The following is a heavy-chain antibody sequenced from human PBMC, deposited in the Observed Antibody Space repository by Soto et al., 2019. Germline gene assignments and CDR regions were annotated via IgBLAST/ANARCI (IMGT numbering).Heavy chain of an antibody. CDR3: ATSAPSAYYYYGMDV. CDR2: IDLDDDK. V-gene: IGHV2-70*12. CDR1: GFSLSTSGIC. Sequence: GPTLANPTQALTLTCTLSGFSLSTSGICVSLILEAPGTSLELLALIDLDDDKYYSTSLETMLTISKDTSKNQVVLTMTNMDPVDTATYYCATSAPSAYYYYGMDVWGQGTTVTVSS. J-gene: IGHJ6*02.